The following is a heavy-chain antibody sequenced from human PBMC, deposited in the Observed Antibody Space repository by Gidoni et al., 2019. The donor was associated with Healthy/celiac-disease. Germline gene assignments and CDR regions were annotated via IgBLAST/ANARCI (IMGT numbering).Heavy chain of an antibody. D-gene: IGHD6-6*01. CDR1: GFTFSSYR. J-gene: IGHJ3*02. V-gene: IGHV3-21*01. CDR2: ISSSSSYI. CDR3: ARKGTAARPGGFDI. Sequence: EVQLVASGGGLVKPGGSLRLSCAASGFTFSSYRMNWVRQGPGKGLEWVSSISSSSSYIYYADSVKGRFTISRDNAKNSLYLQMNSLRAEDTAVYYCARKGTAARPGGFDIWGQGTMVTVSS.